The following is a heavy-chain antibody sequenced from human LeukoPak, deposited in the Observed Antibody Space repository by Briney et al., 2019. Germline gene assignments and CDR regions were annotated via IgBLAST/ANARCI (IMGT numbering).Heavy chain of an antibody. V-gene: IGHV4-61*02. Sequence: PSQTLSLTCTVSGGSISSGSYYWSWIRQAAGKGLEWIGRIYTSGSTNYNPSLKSRVTISVDTSKNQFSLKLSSVTAADTAVHYCARDLLQGTTKGYWYFDLWGRGTLVTVSS. J-gene: IGHJ2*01. CDR1: GGSISSGSYY. D-gene: IGHD2-2*01. CDR3: ARDLLQGTTKGYWYFDL. CDR2: IYTSGST.